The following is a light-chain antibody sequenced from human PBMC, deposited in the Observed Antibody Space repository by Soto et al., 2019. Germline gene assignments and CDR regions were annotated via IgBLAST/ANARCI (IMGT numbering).Light chain of an antibody. Sequence: DIQMTQSPSSLSASVGDRVTITCRASQGIKNELGWYQQKSGKAPKRLIFGATTLQSGVPSRFSGGASGTEFSLIISSLQPEDFATYYCLQYNHYPPTFGQGTRGEMK. J-gene: IGKJ1*01. CDR3: LQYNHYPPT. CDR1: QGIKNE. CDR2: GAT. V-gene: IGKV1-17*01.